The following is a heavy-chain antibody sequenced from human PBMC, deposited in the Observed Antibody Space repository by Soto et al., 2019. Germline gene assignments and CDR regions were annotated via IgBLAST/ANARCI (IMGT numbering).Heavy chain of an antibody. V-gene: IGHV2-5*02. J-gene: IGHJ4*02. D-gene: IGHD2-15*01. CDR1: GFSLSTSGVG. Sequence: QITLKESGPTLVKPTQTLTLTCTFSGFSLSTSGVGVGWIRQPPGKALEWLALIYWDDDKRYSPSLKSRLTSTKDTSRKQVVLTMTNMDPVDTATYYCSHRVGAPGYFDFWGQGTLVTVSS. CDR3: SHRVGAPGYFDF. CDR2: IYWDDDK.